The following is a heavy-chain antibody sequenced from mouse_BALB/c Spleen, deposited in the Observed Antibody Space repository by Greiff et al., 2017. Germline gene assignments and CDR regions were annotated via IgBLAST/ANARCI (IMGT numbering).Heavy chain of an antibody. CDR1: GFTFSNYW. CDR2: IRLKSNNYAT. V-gene: IGHV6-6*02. J-gene: IGHJ4*01. D-gene: IGHD2-10*02. CDR3: TRKYGFSGYYAMDY. Sequence: EVKLVESGGGLVQPGGSMKLSCVASGFTFSNYWMNWVRQSPEKGLEWVAEIRLKSNNYATHYAESVKGRFTISRDDSKSSVYLQMNNLRAEDTGIYYCTRKYGFSGYYAMDYWGQGTSVTVSS.